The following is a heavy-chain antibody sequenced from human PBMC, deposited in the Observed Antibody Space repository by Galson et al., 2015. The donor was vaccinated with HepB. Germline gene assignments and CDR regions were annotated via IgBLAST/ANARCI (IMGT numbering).Heavy chain of an antibody. CDR1: GFIVDGSG. V-gene: IGHV3-23*01. D-gene: IGHD3-10*01. Sequence: SLRLSCAASGFIVDGSGMSWVRQAPGKGLEWVSGISASGGERDYGGAGEGRFNTVRENFQNTVYLQMNSLRVDDSALYYCTRDSGWESAYWGQGTLVTVSS. CDR2: ISASGGER. CDR3: TRDSGWESAY. J-gene: IGHJ4*02.